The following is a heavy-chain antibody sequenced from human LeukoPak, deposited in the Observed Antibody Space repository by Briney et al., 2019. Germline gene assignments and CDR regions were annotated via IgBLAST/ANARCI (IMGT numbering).Heavy chain of an antibody. D-gene: IGHD2-15*01. CDR3: AKGVDYCSGGSCPADY. V-gene: IGHV3-30*18. Sequence: GRSLRLSCAASGFTFSNYGIHWVRQAPGKGLEWVAVISYDGNNKYYADSVKGRFTISRDNSKNTLFLQMNSLRAEDTAVYYCAKGVDYCSGGSCPADYWGPGTLVTASS. J-gene: IGHJ4*02. CDR2: ISYDGNNK. CDR1: GFTFSNYG.